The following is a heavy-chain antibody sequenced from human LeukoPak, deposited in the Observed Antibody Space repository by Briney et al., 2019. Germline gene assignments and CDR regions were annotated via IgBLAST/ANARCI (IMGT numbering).Heavy chain of an antibody. D-gene: IGHD1-26*01. CDR2: ISWDSGGI. CDR1: GFTFDDYG. J-gene: IGHJ4*02. CDR3: AKDGGIVGATSSSFDY. Sequence: PGGSLRLSCAASGFTFDDYGMHWVRQAPGKGLEWVSGISWDSGGIDYADSVKGRFTISRDNAKNSLYLQMNSLRAEDTALYYCAKDGGIVGATSSSFDYWGQGTLVTVSS. V-gene: IGHV3-9*01.